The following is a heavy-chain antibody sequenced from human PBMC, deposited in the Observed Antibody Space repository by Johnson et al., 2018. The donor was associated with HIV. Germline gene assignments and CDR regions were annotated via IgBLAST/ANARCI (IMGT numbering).Heavy chain of an antibody. Sequence: VQLVESGGGLIQPGGSLRLSCAASGFTVSSNYMSWVRQAPGKGLEWVSVIYSGGSTYYADSVKGRFTISRDNAKNSLYLQMNSLRAEDTALYYCARVPSALGLLNTFDIWGQGTMVTVSS. V-gene: IGHV3-53*01. J-gene: IGHJ3*02. D-gene: IGHD1-26*01. CDR3: ARVPSALGLLNTFDI. CDR1: GFTVSSNY. CDR2: IYSGGST.